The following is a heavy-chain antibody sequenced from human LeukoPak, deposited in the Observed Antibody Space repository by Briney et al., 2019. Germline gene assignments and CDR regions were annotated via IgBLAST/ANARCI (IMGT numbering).Heavy chain of an antibody. Sequence: GGSLRLSCAASGFTFSSYAMSWVRQAPGKGLEWVSAISGSGGSTYYPGSVKGRFTISRENAKNSLYLQMNSLRAGDTAVYYCAREANYYYYGMDVWGQGTTVTVSS. V-gene: IGHV3-23*01. CDR3: AREANYYYYGMDV. CDR1: GFTFSSYA. J-gene: IGHJ6*02. CDR2: ISGSGGST.